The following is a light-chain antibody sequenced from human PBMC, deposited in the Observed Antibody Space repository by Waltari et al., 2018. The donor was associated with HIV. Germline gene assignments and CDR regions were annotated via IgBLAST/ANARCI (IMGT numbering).Light chain of an antibody. CDR3: SSYAATTTIL. Sequence: QSVLTPPASVSGSPGQSITISCTGTNSDVGSYDSVTWYQQYPGKAPKLLIYEVTIRSPGISYRFSGSKSGNTASMTISGLQPEDEAHYYCSSYAATTTILFGGGTRLTVL. CDR1: NSDVGSYDS. V-gene: IGLV2-14*01. CDR2: EVT. J-gene: IGLJ3*02.